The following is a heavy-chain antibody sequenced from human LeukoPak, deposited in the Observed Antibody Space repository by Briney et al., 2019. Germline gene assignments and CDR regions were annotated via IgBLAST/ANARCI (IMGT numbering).Heavy chain of an antibody. CDR1: GFTFSTYW. D-gene: IGHD6-13*01. Sequence: PGGSLRLSCAASGFTFSTYWMSWVRQAPGKGLEWVANIRQDGSEKYYVDSVKGRFTISRDNSKNTLYLQMNSLRAEDTAVYYCARGWQLSGAFDIWGQGTMVTVSS. CDR2: IRQDGSEK. V-gene: IGHV3-7*01. J-gene: IGHJ3*02. CDR3: ARGWQLSGAFDI.